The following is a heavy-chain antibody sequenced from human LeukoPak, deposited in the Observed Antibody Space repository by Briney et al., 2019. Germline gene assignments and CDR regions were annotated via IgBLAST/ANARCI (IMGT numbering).Heavy chain of an antibody. V-gene: IGHV1-2*02. Sequence: ASVKVSCKASVYTFTGYYMHWVRQAPGQGLEWMGWINPNSGGTNYAQKFQGRVTMTRDTSINTAYMELSRLRSDDTAVYYCTRAASGTYSFDYWGQGALVTVSP. J-gene: IGHJ4*02. CDR3: TRAASGTYSFDY. CDR1: VYTFTGYY. CDR2: INPNSGGT. D-gene: IGHD6-13*01.